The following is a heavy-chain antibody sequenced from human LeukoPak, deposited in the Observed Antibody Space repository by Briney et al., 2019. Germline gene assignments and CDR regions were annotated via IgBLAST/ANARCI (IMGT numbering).Heavy chain of an antibody. CDR2: ISSSSSYI. V-gene: IGHV3-21*01. J-gene: IGHJ4*02. CDR1: GFTFSSYS. D-gene: IGHD5-12*01. CDR3: ARGRVATTGTTSGIDY. Sequence: GGSLRLSCAASGFTFSSYSMNWVRQAPGKGLGWVSSISSSSSYIYYADSVKGRFTISRDNAKNSLYLQMNSLRAEDTAVYYCARGRVATTGTTSGIDYWGQGTLVTVSS.